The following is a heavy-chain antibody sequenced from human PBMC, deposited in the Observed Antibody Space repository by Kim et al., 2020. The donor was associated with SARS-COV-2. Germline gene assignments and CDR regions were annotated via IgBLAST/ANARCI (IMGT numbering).Heavy chain of an antibody. CDR2: ISRKGGST. D-gene: IGHD3-22*01. V-gene: IGHV3-64D*06. CDR1: GFTLSSYA. J-gene: IGHJ4*02. CDR3: VKGQNDSSGYLDL. Sequence: GGSLRLSCSASGFTLSSYAMHWVRQAPGKGLEYVSAISRKGGSTYNADFVKGRFIISRDNSKNTLYLQMSSLRVEDTAVYYCVKGQNDSSGYLDLWGQGTLVTVSS.